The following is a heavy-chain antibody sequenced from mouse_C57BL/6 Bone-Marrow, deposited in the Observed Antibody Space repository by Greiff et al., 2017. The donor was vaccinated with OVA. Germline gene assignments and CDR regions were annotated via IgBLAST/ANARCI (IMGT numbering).Heavy chain of an antibody. V-gene: IGHV5-16*01. Sequence: EVKLMESEGGLVQPGSSMKLSCTASGFTFSDYYMARVRQVPEKGLEWVANINYDGSSTYYLDSLKSRFIISRDNAKNILYLQMSSLKSEDTATYYCARGGYYGSSPSFDYWGQGTTLTVSS. CDR1: GFTFSDYY. D-gene: IGHD1-1*01. J-gene: IGHJ2*01. CDR3: ARGGYYGSSPSFDY. CDR2: INYDGSST.